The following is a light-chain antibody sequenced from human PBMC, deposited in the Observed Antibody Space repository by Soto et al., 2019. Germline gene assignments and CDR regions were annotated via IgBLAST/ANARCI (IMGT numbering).Light chain of an antibody. V-gene: IGKV1-5*03. CDR2: RAS. Sequence: DIQMTQCASTLSASVGDRVTITCRASQGIGTWLAWYQQKPEKDPKVLIYRASHLESGVPSRFSASGSGTAFTLTISSLLPEDVATDYCPQSYSTLLLTFGHGALLEI. CDR1: QGIGTW. CDR3: PQSYSTLLLT. J-gene: IGKJ5*01.